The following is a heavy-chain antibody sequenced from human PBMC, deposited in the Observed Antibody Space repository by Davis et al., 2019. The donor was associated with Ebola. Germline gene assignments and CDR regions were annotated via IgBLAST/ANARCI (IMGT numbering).Heavy chain of an antibody. D-gene: IGHD1-26*01. CDR3: ARDRVSYHFDY. J-gene: IGHJ4*02. CDR1: GYTFTSYD. Sequence: ASVKVSCKASGYTFTSYDINWVRQAAGQGLEWMGWMNPNSGNTNYAQKLQGRVTMTTDTSTSTAYMELRSLRSDDTAVYYCARDRVSYHFDYWGQGTLVTVSS. V-gene: IGHV1-18*01. CDR2: MNPNSGNT.